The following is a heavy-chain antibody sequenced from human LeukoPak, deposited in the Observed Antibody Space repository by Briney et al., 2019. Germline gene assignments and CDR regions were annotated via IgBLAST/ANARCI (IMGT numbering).Heavy chain of an antibody. CDR1: GFTFSTYS. CDR3: ARDWWEVAYFDY. Sequence: GGSLRHFCAASGFTFSTYSFNWVRPAPGRGLEWVAFIDDKNTIYYADSVKGRFTISRDNSRNSLYLQMNSLRAEDTAFYYCARDWWEVAYFDYWGQGTLVTVSS. D-gene: IGHD1-26*01. CDR2: IDDKNTI. J-gene: IGHJ4*02. V-gene: IGHV3-48*01.